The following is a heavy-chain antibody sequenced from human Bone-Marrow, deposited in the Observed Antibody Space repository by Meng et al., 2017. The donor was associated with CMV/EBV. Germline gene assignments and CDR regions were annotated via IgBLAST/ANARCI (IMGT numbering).Heavy chain of an antibody. CDR2: IIPIFGTA. J-gene: IGHJ5*02. CDR1: GYTFTTYD. Sequence: SVKVSCKASGYTFTTYDINWVRQAPGQGLEWMGGIIPIFGTANYAQKFQGRVTITTDESTSTAYMELSSLRSEDTAVYYCARDATMVRGGVRFDPWGQGTLVTVSS. CDR3: ARDATMVRGGVRFDP. V-gene: IGHV1-69*05. D-gene: IGHD3-10*01.